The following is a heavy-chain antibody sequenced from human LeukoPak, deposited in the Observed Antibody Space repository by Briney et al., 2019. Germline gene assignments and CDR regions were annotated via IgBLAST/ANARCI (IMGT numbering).Heavy chain of an antibody. CDR1: GFTFSSYA. CDR2: ISGSGGST. D-gene: IGHD3-10*01. CDR3: AKDPYGSGTIDY. Sequence: GGSLRLSCAASGFTFSSYAMSWVRQAPGKGLEWVSAISGSGGSTYYADSVKGRFTNSRDNSRNTLYLQMNSLRAEDTAVYYCAKDPYGSGTIDYWGQGTPVTVSS. J-gene: IGHJ4*02. V-gene: IGHV3-23*01.